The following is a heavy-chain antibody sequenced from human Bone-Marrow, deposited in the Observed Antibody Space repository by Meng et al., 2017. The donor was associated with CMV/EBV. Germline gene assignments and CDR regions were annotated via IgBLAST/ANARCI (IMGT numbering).Heavy chain of an antibody. D-gene: IGHD1-26*01. CDR2: INPSGGST. V-gene: IGHV1-46*01. CDR3: ARGQSSGSFLSYYYGMDV. J-gene: IGHJ6*02. CDR1: TFTRYY. Sequence: TFTRYYLRWGRQATGQGLEWMGIINPSGGSTSYEQKFQGRVTMTRDTSTSTVYMELSSLRSEDTAVYYCARGQSSGSFLSYYYGMDVWGQGTTVTVSS.